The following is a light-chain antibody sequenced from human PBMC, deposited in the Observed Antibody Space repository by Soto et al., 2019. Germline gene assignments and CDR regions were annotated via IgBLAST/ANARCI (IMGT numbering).Light chain of an antibody. CDR3: QQSYSSPIT. CDR1: QSIGSY. CDR2: YAS. J-gene: IGKJ5*01. V-gene: IGKV1-39*01. Sequence: DIQMTQSPSSLSTSVGDRVTITCRASQSIGSYLNWYQLKPGKAPKLLIYYASSLQSGVPSTFSGSGSGTDFTLTISSLQPEDFATYICQQSYSSPITFSQGTRLEIK.